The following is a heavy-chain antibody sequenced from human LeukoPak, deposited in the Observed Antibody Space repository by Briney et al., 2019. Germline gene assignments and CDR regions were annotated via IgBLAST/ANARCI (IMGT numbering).Heavy chain of an antibody. CDR2: IYYSGST. CDR3: ARETPLSPGYYYGMDV. D-gene: IGHD2/OR15-2a*01. CDR1: GGSISSYY. Sequence: PSETLSLTCTVSGGSISSYYWSWIRQPPGKGLEWIGYIYYSGSTNYNPSLKSRVTISVDTSKNQFSLKLSSVTAADTAVYYCARETPLSPGYYYGMDVWGQGTTVTVSS. V-gene: IGHV4-59*01. J-gene: IGHJ6*02.